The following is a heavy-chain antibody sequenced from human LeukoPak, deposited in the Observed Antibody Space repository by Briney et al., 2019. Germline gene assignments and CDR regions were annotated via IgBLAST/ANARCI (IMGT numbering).Heavy chain of an antibody. J-gene: IGHJ5*02. V-gene: IGHV4-39*01. D-gene: IGHD4-17*01. CDR3: ARHSRRGYGDYVGGFDP. CDR2: IYYSGST. CDR1: GDSISSSSYY. Sequence: SETLSLTCTVSGDSISSSSYYWGWIRQPPGKGLEWIGSIYYSGSTYYNPSLKSRVTISVDASKNQFSLKLSSVTAADTAVYYCARHSRRGYGDYVGGFDPWGQGTLVTVSS.